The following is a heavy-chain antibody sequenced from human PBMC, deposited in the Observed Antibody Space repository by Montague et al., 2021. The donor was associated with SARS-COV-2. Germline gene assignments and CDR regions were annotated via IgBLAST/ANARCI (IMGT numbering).Heavy chain of an antibody. CDR3: ASPGGYCTGGSCYYVY. V-gene: IGHV4-59*01. D-gene: IGHD2-15*01. CDR1: GGSISTYY. J-gene: IGHJ4*02. Sequence: SETLSLTCSVSGGSISTYYWSWIRQPPGKGLEWIGYIYYSGSTNYNPSLKSRVTTSIGTSKNQFSLELSSVTAADMAVYYCASPGGYCTGGSCYYVYWGQGTLVTVSS. CDR2: IYYSGST.